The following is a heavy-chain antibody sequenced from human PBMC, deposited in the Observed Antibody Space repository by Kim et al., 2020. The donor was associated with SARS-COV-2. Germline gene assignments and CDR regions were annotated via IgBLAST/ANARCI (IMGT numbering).Heavy chain of an antibody. D-gene: IGHD5-12*01. CDR1: GFTFSSYG. Sequence: GGSLRLSCAASGFTFSSYGMHWVRQAPGKGLEWVAFISYDGSNKYYADSVKGRFTISRDNSKNTLYLQMNSLRAEDTAVYYCAKDLRVSVYSGYDRRYYYYVMDVSGEGATVSASS. V-gene: IGHV3-30*18. J-gene: IGHJ6*02. CDR2: ISYDGSNK. CDR3: AKDLRVSVYSGYDRRYYYYVMDV.